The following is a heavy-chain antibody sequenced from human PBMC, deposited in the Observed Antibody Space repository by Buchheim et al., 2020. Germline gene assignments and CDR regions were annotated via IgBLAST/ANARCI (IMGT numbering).Heavy chain of an antibody. CDR3: VRGGGSSGYYYDY. Sequence: QVQLQQWGAGLLKPSETLSLTCAVYGGSFSGYYWSWIRQPPGKGLEWIGEINHSGSTNYNSSFKSRVTKSVDTSKNQFSLKLSSVTAADTALYYCVRGGGSSGYYYDYWGQGIL. V-gene: IGHV4-34*01. CDR2: INHSGST. D-gene: IGHD3-22*01. CDR1: GGSFSGYY. J-gene: IGHJ4*02.